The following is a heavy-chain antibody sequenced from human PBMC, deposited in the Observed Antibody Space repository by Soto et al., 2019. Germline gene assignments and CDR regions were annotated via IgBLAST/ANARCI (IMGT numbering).Heavy chain of an antibody. CDR3: ASEGQSESYYDSSGYYALDY. V-gene: IGHV4-39*01. J-gene: IGHJ4*02. CDR2: IYYRGST. CDR1: GGSISSSSYY. Sequence: QLQLQESGPGLVKPSETLSLTCTVSGGSISSSSYYWGWIRQPPGTGLEWIGRIYYRGSTYYNPSLKSRVTISRDTSKNQFSLKLSSVTAADTAVYYCASEGQSESYYDSSGYYALDYWGQGTLVPVSS. D-gene: IGHD3-22*01.